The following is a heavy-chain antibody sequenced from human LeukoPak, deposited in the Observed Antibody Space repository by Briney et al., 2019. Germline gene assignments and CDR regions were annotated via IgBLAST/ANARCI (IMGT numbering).Heavy chain of an antibody. CDR2: ISYDGSDK. V-gene: IGHV3-30-3*01. Sequence: QSGGSLRLSCAASGFTFSSYAMHWVRQAPGKGLDWVAVISYDGSDKYYADSVKGRFTISRDNSKNTLYLQMNSLRAEDTAVYYCARPDSSGGVGHYWGQGTLVTVSS. D-gene: IGHD6-19*01. CDR3: ARPDSSGGVGHY. J-gene: IGHJ4*02. CDR1: GFTFSSYA.